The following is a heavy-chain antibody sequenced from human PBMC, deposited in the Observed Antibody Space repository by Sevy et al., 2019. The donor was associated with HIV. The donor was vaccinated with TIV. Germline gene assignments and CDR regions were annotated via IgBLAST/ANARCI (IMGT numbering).Heavy chain of an antibody. J-gene: IGHJ6*02. CDR3: AARGRATTTYYYYGMDV. V-gene: IGHV1-58*01. CDR1: GFTFTSSA. Sequence: ASVKVSCKASGFTFTSSAVQWVRQARGQRLEWIGWIVVSSGNTNYAQKFQERVTITRDMSTSTAYMELSSLRSEDTAVYYCAARGRATTTYYYYGMDVWGQGTTVTVSS. D-gene: IGHD5-12*01. CDR2: IVVSSGNT.